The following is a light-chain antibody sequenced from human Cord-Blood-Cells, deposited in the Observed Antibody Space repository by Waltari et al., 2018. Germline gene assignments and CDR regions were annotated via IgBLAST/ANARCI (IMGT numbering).Light chain of an antibody. CDR2: AAS. J-gene: IGKJ2*03. CDR1: QDISNY. V-gene: IGKV1-33*01. CDR3: QQYDNLPYS. Sequence: DIQMTQSPSSLSASVGDRVTITCQASQDISNYLNWYQQKPGKAPKLLIYAASNLQTGVPSRFSGSGSGTDFTFTISSLQPEDIATYYCQQYDNLPYSFGQGTKVEIK.